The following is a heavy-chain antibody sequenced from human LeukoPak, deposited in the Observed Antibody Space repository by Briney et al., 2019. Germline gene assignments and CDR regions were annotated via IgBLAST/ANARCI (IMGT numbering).Heavy chain of an antibody. CDR3: ARMGYCSSTSCYRFDP. J-gene: IGHJ5*02. D-gene: IGHD2-2*01. CDR2: INYSGST. V-gene: IGHV4-59*08. Sequence: SETPSLTCTVSGASFSYYHWSWIRQPPGKGLEWIGYINYSGSTNYNPSLKSRVTISVDTSKNQFSLKLSSVTAADTAVYYCARMGYCSSTSCYRFDPWGQGTLVTVSS. CDR1: GASFSYYH.